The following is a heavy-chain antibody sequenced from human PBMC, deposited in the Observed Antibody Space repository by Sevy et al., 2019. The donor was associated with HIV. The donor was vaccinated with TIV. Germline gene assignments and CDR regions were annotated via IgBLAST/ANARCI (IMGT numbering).Heavy chain of an antibody. Sequence: SETLSLTCAVSGGSISSSNWWSWVRQPPGKGLEWIGEIHRSGSTNFNPSLKSRIAISVDKSKNQFSLNLSSMTAADTAVYYCARRAAPGAGNWYFDLWGRGTLVTVSS. D-gene: IGHD6-13*01. CDR1: GGSISSSNW. CDR3: ARRAAPGAGNWYFDL. J-gene: IGHJ2*01. V-gene: IGHV4-4*02. CDR2: IHRSGST.